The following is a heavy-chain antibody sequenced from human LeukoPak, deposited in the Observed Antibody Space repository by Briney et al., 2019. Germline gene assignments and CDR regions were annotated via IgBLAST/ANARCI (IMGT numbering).Heavy chain of an antibody. V-gene: IGHV3-48*01. Sequence: GRSLRLSCAASGFTVSSYAMSWVRQAPGKGLEWVSYISSISSTIYYADSVKDRFTISRDTAKNSLYLQMNSLRAEDTAVYYCARLGSSGWTLLSWFDPWGQGTLVTVSS. CDR3: ARLGSSGWTLLSWFDP. CDR1: GFTVSSYA. CDR2: ISSISSTI. J-gene: IGHJ5*02. D-gene: IGHD6-19*01.